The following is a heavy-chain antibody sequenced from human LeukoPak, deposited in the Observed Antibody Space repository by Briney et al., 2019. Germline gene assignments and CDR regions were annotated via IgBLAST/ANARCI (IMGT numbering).Heavy chain of an antibody. J-gene: IGHJ4*02. D-gene: IGHD3-22*01. CDR1: GFTFSRYE. V-gene: IGHV3-30-3*01. CDR2: ISYDGSNK. CDR3: ARQILSYYYDSSGYYDY. Sequence: PGGSLRLSCAASGFTFSRYEMNWVRQAPGKGLEWVAVISYDGSNKYYADSVKGRFTISRDNSKNTLYLQMNSLRAEDTAVYYCARQILSYYYDSSGYYDYWGQGTLVTVSS.